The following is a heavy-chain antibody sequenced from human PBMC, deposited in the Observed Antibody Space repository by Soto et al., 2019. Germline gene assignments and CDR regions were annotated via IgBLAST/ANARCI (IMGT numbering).Heavy chain of an antibody. CDR2: ISAYNGET. CDR1: GYNFTSSG. D-gene: IGHD1-26*01. J-gene: IGHJ4*02. Sequence: QVQLVKSGEEVKKPGASVKVSCKASGYNFTSSGFSWVRQAPGQGLEWMAWISAYNGETHYAQKFQGRVTMTTDTSTSTSYMELRSLMSDDTAVYYCARDSGSYMYVSDWGQGTLVTVSS. V-gene: IGHV1-18*01. CDR3: ARDSGSYMYVSD.